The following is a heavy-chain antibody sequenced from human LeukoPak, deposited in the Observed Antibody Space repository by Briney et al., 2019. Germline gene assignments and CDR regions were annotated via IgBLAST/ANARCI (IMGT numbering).Heavy chain of an antibody. V-gene: IGHV1-2*02. CDR1: GYTFTGYY. J-gene: IGHJ4*02. CDR3: ARGGALWFGELTKSDY. D-gene: IGHD3-10*01. Sequence: ASVKVSCKASGYTFTGYYMHWVRQAPGQGLERMGWINPNSGGTNYAQKFQGRVTMTRDTSISTAYMELSRLRSDDTAVYYCARGGALWFGELTKSDYWGQGTLVTVSS. CDR2: INPNSGGT.